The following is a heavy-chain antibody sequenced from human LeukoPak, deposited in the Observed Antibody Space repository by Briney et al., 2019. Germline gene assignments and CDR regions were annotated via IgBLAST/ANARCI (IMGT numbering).Heavy chain of an antibody. CDR1: GFTFSSYS. V-gene: IGHV3-48*01. Sequence: GGSLRLSCAASGFTFSSYSMNWVRQTPGKGLEWISYISSSSSTIDYADSVKGRFTISRDNAKNSLYLQMNSLRAEDTAVYYRARDPRSSTSYQYYYMDVWGKGTRVTVSS. J-gene: IGHJ6*03. D-gene: IGHD2-2*01. CDR2: ISSSSSTI. CDR3: ARDPRSSTSYQYYYMDV.